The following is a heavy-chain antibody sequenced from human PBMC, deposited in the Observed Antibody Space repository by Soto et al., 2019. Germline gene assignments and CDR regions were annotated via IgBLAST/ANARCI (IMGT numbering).Heavy chain of an antibody. J-gene: IGHJ5*02. D-gene: IGHD1-26*01. CDR1: GYTFSDTA. CDR3: SKYSGSSTIPDA. Sequence: EVQLVESGGGLVQPGGSLTLSCAASGYTFSDTALHWVRQASGKGLEWVARVAAKNENYVTTYAASVQGRFSLSRDDSKNSAYLLMNSLKTEDTAIYYCSKYSGSSTIPDALGQGTLVTVSS. V-gene: IGHV3-73*02. CDR2: VAAKNENYVT.